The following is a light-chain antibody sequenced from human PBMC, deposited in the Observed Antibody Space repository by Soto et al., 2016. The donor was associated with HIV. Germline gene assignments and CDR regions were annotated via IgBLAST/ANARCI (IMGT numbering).Light chain of an antibody. CDR3: MQALQAPRT. CDR1: QSLLHSNGYNY. J-gene: IGKJ1*01. Sequence: DIVMTQSPLSLAVTPGEPASISCRSSQSLLHSNGYNYLDWYLQRPGQSPQLLIYLGSNRASGVPDRFSGSGPGTDFTLKISRVTVEDVGVYYCMQALQAPRTFGQGTKVEVK. V-gene: IGKV2-28*01. CDR2: LGS.